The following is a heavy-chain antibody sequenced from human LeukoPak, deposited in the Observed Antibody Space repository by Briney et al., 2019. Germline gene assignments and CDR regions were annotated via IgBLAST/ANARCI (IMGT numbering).Heavy chain of an antibody. V-gene: IGHV3-30-3*01. CDR2: ISYDGSNK. D-gene: IGHD4-11*01. Sequence: GGSLRLSCAASGFTFSSYAMHWVRQAPGKGLEWVAVISYDGSNKYYADSVKGRLTISRDNSKNTLYLQMNSLRAEDTAVYYCARDRGFVGYSEYYYYGMDVWGQGTTVTVSS. J-gene: IGHJ6*02. CDR1: GFTFSSYA. CDR3: ARDRGFVGYSEYYYYGMDV.